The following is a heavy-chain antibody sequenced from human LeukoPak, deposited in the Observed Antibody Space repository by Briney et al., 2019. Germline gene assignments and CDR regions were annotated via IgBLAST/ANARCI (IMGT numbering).Heavy chain of an antibody. D-gene: IGHD3-22*01. CDR2: IKQDGGAK. CDR3: ATHSSGFYSLVSFDY. Sequence: PGGSLRLSCAASGFTFTNYWMNWLRQAPGKGLEWVANIKQDGGAKNYVDSVKGRFTISRDNAKNSLYLQMNNLRVEDTAVYFCATHSSGFYSLVSFDYWGQGTLVTVSS. V-gene: IGHV3-7*01. CDR1: GFTFTNYW. J-gene: IGHJ4*02.